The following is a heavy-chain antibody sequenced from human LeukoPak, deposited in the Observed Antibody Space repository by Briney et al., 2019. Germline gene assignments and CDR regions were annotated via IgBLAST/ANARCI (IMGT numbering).Heavy chain of an antibody. Sequence: PGGSLRLSCATSGFTFSTSDMHWVRQAPGKGLEWVSFIQYDGSRKNYVDSVKGRFTISRDNSRNTLYLQMHSLRVEDTAVYYCAKDRAYISSWYGCSTPWGQGTLVTVSS. CDR3: AKDRAYISSWYGCSTP. CDR1: GFTFSTSD. CDR2: IQYDGSRK. V-gene: IGHV3-30*02. J-gene: IGHJ5*02. D-gene: IGHD2-2*01.